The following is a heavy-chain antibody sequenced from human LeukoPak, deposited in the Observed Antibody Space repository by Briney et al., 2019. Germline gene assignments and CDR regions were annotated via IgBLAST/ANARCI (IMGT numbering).Heavy chain of an antibody. J-gene: IGHJ4*02. V-gene: IGHV3-30*12. Sequence: PGGSLRLSCAVSGVSFSGYAMHWVRQAPGKGLEWVAVISYDGSNKYYADSVKGRFTISRDNAKNMLYLQMNSLRAEDTAVYYCARGGLFKYFFDYWGQGTPVTVSS. CDR1: GVSFSGYA. CDR2: ISYDGSNK. CDR3: ARGGLFKYFFDY. D-gene: IGHD2-15*01.